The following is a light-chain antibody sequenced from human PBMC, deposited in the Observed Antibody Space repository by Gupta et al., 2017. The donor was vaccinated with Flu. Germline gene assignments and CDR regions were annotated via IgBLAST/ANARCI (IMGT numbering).Light chain of an antibody. Sequence: DVVITHSPLSLPVAIGQRASILCRSSQSLVYSDGNTVLHWFQQRPGHSPRRLIYLVSHRDSGVPDRFSGSGSDTDVTLKISRVEADDVLVYYCMQGAHWPWAFGQGTKVEIK. CDR3: MQGAHWPWA. CDR1: QSLVYSDGNTV. J-gene: IGKJ1*01. V-gene: IGKV2-30*01. CDR2: LVS.